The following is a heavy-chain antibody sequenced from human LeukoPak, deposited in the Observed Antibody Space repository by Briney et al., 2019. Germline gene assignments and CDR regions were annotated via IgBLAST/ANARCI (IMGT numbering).Heavy chain of an antibody. CDR1: GFTFSSYG. J-gene: IGHJ1*01. CDR3: AKDSGQLILGEYFQE. V-gene: IGHV3-30*18. CDR2: ISYDGSNK. Sequence: HPGRSLRLSCAASGFTFSSYGMHWVRQAPGKGLEWVAVISYDGSNKYYADSVKGRFTISRDNAKNSLYLQMNNLRVEDTALYYCAKDSGQLILGEYFQEWGQGTLVIVSS. D-gene: IGHD6-13*01.